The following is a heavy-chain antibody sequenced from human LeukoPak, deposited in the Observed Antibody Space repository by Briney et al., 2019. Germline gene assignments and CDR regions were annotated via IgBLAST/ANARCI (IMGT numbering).Heavy chain of an antibody. CDR3: AREVDREGYFDY. J-gene: IGHJ4*02. V-gene: IGHV3-21*01. CDR2: ISSSSSYI. D-gene: IGHD3-22*01. Sequence: GGSLRLSRAASGFTFSSYSMNWVRQAPGKGLEWVSSISSSSSYIYYADSVKGRFTISRDNAKNSLYLRMNSLRAEDTAVYYCAREVDREGYFDYWGQGTLVTVSS. CDR1: GFTFSSYS.